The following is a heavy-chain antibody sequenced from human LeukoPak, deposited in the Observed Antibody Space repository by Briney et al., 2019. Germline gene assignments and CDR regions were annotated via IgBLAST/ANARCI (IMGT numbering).Heavy chain of an antibody. CDR1: GYSFTSYW. Sequence: GESLKISCKGSGYSFTSYWIGWVRQMPGKGLEWMGIIYPGDSDTRYSPSFRGQVTISADKSISTAYLQWSSLKASDTAMYYRAGSVGATFGAFDIWGQGTMVTVSS. D-gene: IGHD1-26*01. CDR3: AGSVGATFGAFDI. CDR2: IYPGDSDT. J-gene: IGHJ3*02. V-gene: IGHV5-51*01.